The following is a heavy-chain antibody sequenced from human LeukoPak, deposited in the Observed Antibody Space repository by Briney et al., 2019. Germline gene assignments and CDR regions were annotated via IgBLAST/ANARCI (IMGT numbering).Heavy chain of an antibody. CDR3: ARYGYDEASDI. J-gene: IGHJ3*02. V-gene: IGHV3-33*01. Sequence: PGGSLRLSCAASGFTFSSYGMHWVRQAPGKGLEWVAVIWYDGSNKYYADSVKGRFTISRDNSKNTLYLQMGSLRAEDMAVYYCARYGYDEASDIWGQGTMVTVSS. CDR2: IWYDGSNK. D-gene: IGHD5-24*01. CDR1: GFTFSSYG.